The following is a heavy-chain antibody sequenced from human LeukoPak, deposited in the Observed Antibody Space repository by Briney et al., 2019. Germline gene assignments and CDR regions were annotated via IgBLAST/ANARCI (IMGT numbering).Heavy chain of an antibody. J-gene: IGHJ4*01. CDR1: GFTFPNYW. CDR3: ARPARGGDFEY. Sequence: GGSLRLSCAASGFTFPNYWMTWVRQAPGKGLEWVANINEDGTGKYYVDSVKGRFTISRDNAKNSLSLQMNSLRVEDTAVYYCARPARGGDFEYWGQGTLVTVSS. V-gene: IGHV3-7*01. D-gene: IGHD3-10*01. CDR2: INEDGTGK.